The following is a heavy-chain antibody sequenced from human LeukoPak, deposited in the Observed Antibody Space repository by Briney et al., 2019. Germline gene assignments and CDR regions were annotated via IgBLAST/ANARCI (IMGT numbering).Heavy chain of an antibody. CDR1: GYTFTTSG. CDR3: ARGLVVPAAMGEFDY. V-gene: IGHV1-18*01. J-gene: IGHJ4*02. D-gene: IGHD2-2*01. Sequence: GASLKACCKASGYTFTTSGINWVRQAPGQGLEWMGCINVYNGNTNYAQKFQGRITMTRDTSTNTAYMELRSLKSDDTAVYYCARGLVVPAAMGEFDYWGQGTLIAVSS. CDR2: INVYNGNT.